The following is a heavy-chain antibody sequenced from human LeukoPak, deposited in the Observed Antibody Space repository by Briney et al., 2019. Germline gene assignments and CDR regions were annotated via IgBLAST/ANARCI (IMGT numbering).Heavy chain of an antibody. J-gene: IGHJ4*02. CDR3: AKMAGSYYPNHYFDY. Sequence: GGSLRLSCAASGFTFSSYEMNWVRQAPGKGLEWVSYISSSGSTIYYADSVKGRFTISRDNAKNSLYLQMNSLRAEDTAVYYCAKMAGSYYPNHYFDYWGQGTLVTVSS. D-gene: IGHD3-10*01. CDR2: ISSSGSTI. CDR1: GFTFSSYE. V-gene: IGHV3-48*03.